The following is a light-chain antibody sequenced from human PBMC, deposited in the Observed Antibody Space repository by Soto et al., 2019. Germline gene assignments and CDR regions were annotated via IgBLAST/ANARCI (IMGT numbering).Light chain of an antibody. CDR2: DVS. CDR1: SSDVGGYNY. CDR3: SSYTSSSTLNV. V-gene: IGLV2-14*01. J-gene: IGLJ1*01. Sequence: QSVLTQPASVSRSPGQSITISCTGTSSDVGGYNYVSWYQQHPGKAPKLMIYDVSNRPSGVSNRFSGSKSGNTASLTISGLQAEDESDYYCSSYTSSSTLNVFGTGTRSPS.